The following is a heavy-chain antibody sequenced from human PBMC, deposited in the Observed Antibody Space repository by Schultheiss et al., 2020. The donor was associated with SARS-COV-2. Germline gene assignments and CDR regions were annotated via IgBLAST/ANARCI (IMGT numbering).Heavy chain of an antibody. J-gene: IGHJ4*02. D-gene: IGHD2-2*01. Sequence: SVKVSCKASGYTFTNYYIHWVRQSPGQGLEWMGGIIPIFGTANYAQKFQGRVTITADESTSTAYMELSSLRSEDTAVYYCARSADIVVGLYYFDYWGQGTLVTVSS. CDR1: GYTFTNYY. CDR2: IIPIFGTA. V-gene: IGHV1-69*13. CDR3: ARSADIVVGLYYFDY.